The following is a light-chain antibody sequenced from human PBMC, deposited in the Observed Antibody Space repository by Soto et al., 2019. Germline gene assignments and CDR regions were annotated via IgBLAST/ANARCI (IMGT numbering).Light chain of an antibody. CDR1: SSDVSGYDF. CDR2: DVT. J-gene: IGLJ1*01. CDR3: SSYISSSTLEV. Sequence: QSALTQPASVSGSPGQSITISCTGTSSDVSGYDFVSWFQQHPGKAPKLMIYDVTNRPSGVSDRFSGSKSANTASLTISGLQAEYEADYYCSSYISSSTLEVFGTGTKLTVL. V-gene: IGLV2-14*03.